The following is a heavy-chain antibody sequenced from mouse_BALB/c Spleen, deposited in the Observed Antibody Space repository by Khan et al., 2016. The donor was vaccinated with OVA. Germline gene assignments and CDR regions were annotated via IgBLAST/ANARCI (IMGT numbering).Heavy chain of an antibody. CDR2: IRPGGGT. Sequence: QVQLKQSGPGLVAPSQSLSITCTVSGFSLTSYGVHWVRQPPGKGLEWLGVIRPGGGTNSNSALMSRLCIRKDHSKSQVFLKMNSLQTDDTAMYYCARFYDPYYAMDYWGQGTSVTVSS. CDR1: GFSLTSYG. D-gene: IGHD2-3*01. J-gene: IGHJ4*01. V-gene: IGHV2-9*02. CDR3: ARFYDPYYAMDY.